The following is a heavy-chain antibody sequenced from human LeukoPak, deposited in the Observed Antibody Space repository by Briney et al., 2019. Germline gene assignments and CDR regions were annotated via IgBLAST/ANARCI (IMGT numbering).Heavy chain of an antibody. CDR2: IYYSGST. CDR3: ARQRFGEFPYYYYYMDV. Sequence: SQTLSLTCTVSGGSISSSSYYWGWIRQPPGKGLEWIGSIYYSGSTYYNPSLKSRVTISVDTSKNQFSLKLSSVTAADTAVYYCARQRFGEFPYYYYYMDVWGKGTTVTISS. J-gene: IGHJ6*03. D-gene: IGHD3-10*01. V-gene: IGHV4-39*01. CDR1: GGSISSSSYY.